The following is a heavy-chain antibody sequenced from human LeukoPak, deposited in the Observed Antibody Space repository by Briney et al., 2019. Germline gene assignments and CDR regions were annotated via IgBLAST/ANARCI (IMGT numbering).Heavy chain of an antibody. CDR1: GFTFSSRDW. CDR3: ARERPIGDYFDY. CDR2: ISSSGSTI. D-gene: IGHD3-22*01. J-gene: IGHJ4*02. Sequence: GGSLRLSCVASGFTFSSRDWMTWVRQAPGKGLEWVSYISSSGSTIYYADSVKGLFTISRDNAKNSLYLQMNSLRAEDTAVYYCARERPIGDYFDYWGQGTLVTVSS. V-gene: IGHV3-48*03.